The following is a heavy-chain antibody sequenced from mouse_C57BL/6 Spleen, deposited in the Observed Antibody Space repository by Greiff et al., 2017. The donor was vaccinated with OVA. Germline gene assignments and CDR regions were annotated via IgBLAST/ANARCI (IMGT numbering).Heavy chain of an antibody. CDR1: GYSITSGYY. CDR3: ARDHYGSSPLAY. V-gene: IGHV3-6*01. CDR2: ISYDGSN. Sequence: EVKLMESGPGLVKPSQSLSLTCSVTGYSITSGYYWNWIRQFPGNKLEWMGYISYDGSNNYNPSLKNRISITRDTSKNQFFLKLNSVTTEDTATYYCARDHYGSSPLAYWGQGTLVTVSA. D-gene: IGHD1-1*01. J-gene: IGHJ3*01.